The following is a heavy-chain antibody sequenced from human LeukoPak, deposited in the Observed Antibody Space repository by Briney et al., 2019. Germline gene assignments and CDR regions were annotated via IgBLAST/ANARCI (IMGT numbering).Heavy chain of an antibody. CDR3: ASPMVRGVMEKWFDP. D-gene: IGHD3-10*01. V-gene: IGHV3-30*04. Sequence: GGSLRLSCAASGFTFSSYAMHWVRQAPGKGLEWVAVISYDGSNKYYADSVKGRFTISRDNSKNTLYLQMNSLRAEDTAVYYCASPMVRGVMEKWFDPRGQGTLVTVSS. J-gene: IGHJ5*02. CDR2: ISYDGSNK. CDR1: GFTFSSYA.